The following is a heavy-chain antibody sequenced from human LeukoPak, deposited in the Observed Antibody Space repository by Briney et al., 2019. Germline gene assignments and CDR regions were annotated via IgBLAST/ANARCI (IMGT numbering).Heavy chain of an antibody. Sequence: SETLSLTCTVSGGSISSSSYYWGWIRRPPGKGLEWIGSIYYSGSTYYNPSLKSRTAVSVDTSKNQFSLKLSSVTAADTAVYYCVRGSTLRHYQYWGQGTLVTVSS. CDR1: GGSISSSSYY. V-gene: IGHV4-39*01. J-gene: IGHJ4*02. CDR2: IYYSGST. CDR3: VRGSTLRHYQY. D-gene: IGHD3-16*01.